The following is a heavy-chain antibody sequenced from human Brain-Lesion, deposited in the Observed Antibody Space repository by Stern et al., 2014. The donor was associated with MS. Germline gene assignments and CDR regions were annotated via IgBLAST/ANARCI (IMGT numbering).Heavy chain of an antibody. J-gene: IGHJ4*02. CDR1: GGAARSGVRY. CDR2: ISFSGNT. CDR3: ARVTEFLRFFYPDY. V-gene: IGHV4-31*01. Sequence: QVQLVESGPGLVKPSQTLSPTCTVSGGAARSGVRYLSWIPQHPEKGLEWVGYISFSGNTYYKPSLVSPVSLSMHQFYHQFFLKLRSVTAADTAVYYCARVTEFLRFFYPDYWGQGIRVTVSS. D-gene: IGHD3-3*01.